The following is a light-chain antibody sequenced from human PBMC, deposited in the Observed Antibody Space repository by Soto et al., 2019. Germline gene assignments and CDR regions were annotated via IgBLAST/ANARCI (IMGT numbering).Light chain of an antibody. CDR1: QSISSW. Sequence: DIQMTQSPSTLSASVGDRVTITCRASQSISSWLAWYQQKPGKAPKLLIYRASSLESGVPSRFSGSGSGTEFTLTIRSLPPDDFATYYCQQYNSFPTFGQGTKVEIK. J-gene: IGKJ1*01. V-gene: IGKV1-5*03. CDR3: QQYNSFPT. CDR2: RAS.